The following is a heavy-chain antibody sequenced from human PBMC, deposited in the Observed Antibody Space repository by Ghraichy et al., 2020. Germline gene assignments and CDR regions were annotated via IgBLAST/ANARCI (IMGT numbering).Heavy chain of an antibody. CDR3: ARSTSVLRFLED. CDR1: GGSISSYY. Sequence: SQTLSLTCTVSGGSISSYYWSWIRQPPGKGLEWIGYIYYSGSTNYNPSLKSRVTISVDTSKNQFSLKLNSVTAAGTAVYYCARSTSVLRFLEDWGQGTLVTVSS. J-gene: IGHJ4*02. D-gene: IGHD3-3*01. CDR2: IYYSGST. V-gene: IGHV4-59*01.